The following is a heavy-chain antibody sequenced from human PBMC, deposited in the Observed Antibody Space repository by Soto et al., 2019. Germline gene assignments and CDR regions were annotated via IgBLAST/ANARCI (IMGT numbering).Heavy chain of an antibody. CDR3: VKMGCNWGAFDF. D-gene: IGHD7-27*01. J-gene: IGHJ3*01. V-gene: IGHV3-23*01. CDR2: IGGTDGDSDGVP. CDR1: GFILNNYA. Sequence: VQLLESGGDLVQPGGSLRLSCVASGFILNNYAMSWVRQAPGKGLEWVSTIGGTDGDSDGVPWYEDSVKGRFSISRGSTANTLFLYKDNLRAEVSAPFYCVKMGCNWGAFDFWGQGTTVVVSS.